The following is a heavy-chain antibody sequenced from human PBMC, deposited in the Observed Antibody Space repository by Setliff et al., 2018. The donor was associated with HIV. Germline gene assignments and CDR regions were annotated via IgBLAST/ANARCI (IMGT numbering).Heavy chain of an antibody. J-gene: IGHJ4*02. V-gene: IGHV4-59*02. Sequence: SETLSLTCTVSGGSVTDYFWNWIRQPPGKGLEWIGYIYSSGNTNYNPSLESRVSISLDTSKNQFSLRLSSVTATDTAVYYCARGHTWNYYGGDYFDYWGQGPLVTVSS. CDR2: IYSSGNT. D-gene: IGHD1-7*01. CDR3: ARGHTWNYYGGDYFDY. CDR1: GGSVTDYF.